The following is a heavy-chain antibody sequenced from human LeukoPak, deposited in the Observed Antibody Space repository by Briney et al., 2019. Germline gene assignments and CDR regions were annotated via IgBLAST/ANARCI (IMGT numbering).Heavy chain of an antibody. Sequence: PGGSLRLSCAASGFNFGVYAMTWVRQAPAQGLEWVSTIGGIDGAAHYADSVKGRFTISRDNSKSALYLRMNNLRADDTAVYYCAKTCDGACTLYFEPWGQGTLVTVSS. CDR1: GFNFGVYA. J-gene: IGHJ4*02. CDR2: IGGIDGAA. D-gene: IGHD2-8*01. V-gene: IGHV3-23*01. CDR3: AKTCDGACTLYFEP.